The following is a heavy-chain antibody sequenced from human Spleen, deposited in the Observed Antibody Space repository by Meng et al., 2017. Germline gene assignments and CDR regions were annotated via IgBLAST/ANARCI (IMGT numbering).Heavy chain of an antibody. J-gene: IGHJ4*02. D-gene: IGHD6-19*01. CDR3: ASWIYSCGWQ. CDR2: INHSGST. Sequence: QVQLRRWGDCLLRPSGPLSRTSVVLGGSVSDNYWSWIRQPPGKGLEVIGEINHSGSTNYNPSLESRATMSVDTSQNNLSLKLSSVTAADTAVYYCASWIYSCGWQWGQGTLVTVSS. CDR1: GGSVSDNY. V-gene: IGHV4-34*01.